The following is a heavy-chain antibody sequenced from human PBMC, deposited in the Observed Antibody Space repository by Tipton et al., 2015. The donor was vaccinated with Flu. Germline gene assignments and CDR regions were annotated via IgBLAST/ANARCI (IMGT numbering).Heavy chain of an antibody. CDR2: ISHTGT. Sequence: TLSLTCAVSGAPVMGGIYSWNWIRQPPGKGLEWIGSISHTGTYYKPSLRTRAAISADRSKNQFSLTLTSVTAADTAVYYCARDPAGYYDNSAYFIFDSWGQGTLVTVSS. CDR1: GAPVMGGIYS. J-gene: IGHJ4*02. CDR3: ARDPAGYYDNSAYFIFDS. V-gene: IGHV4-30-2*01. D-gene: IGHD3-22*01.